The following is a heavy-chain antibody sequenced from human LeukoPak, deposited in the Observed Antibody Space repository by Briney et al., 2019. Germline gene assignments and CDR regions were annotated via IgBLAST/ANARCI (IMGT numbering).Heavy chain of an antibody. CDR3: ARTTEYSSGWYYFDY. CDR1: GYSFTSYW. Sequence: GESLKISCQGSGYSFTSYWIGWVRQMPGKGLEWVGIIYPGDSDTRYSPSFQGQVTISADKSISTAYLQWSSLKASDTAMYYCARTTEYSSGWYYFDYWGQGTLVTVSS. J-gene: IGHJ4*02. V-gene: IGHV5-51*01. CDR2: IYPGDSDT. D-gene: IGHD6-19*01.